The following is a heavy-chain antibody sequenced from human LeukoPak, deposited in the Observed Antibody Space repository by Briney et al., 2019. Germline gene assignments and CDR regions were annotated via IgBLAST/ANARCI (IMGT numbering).Heavy chain of an antibody. Sequence: ASVKVSCKASGYTFTSYDINWVRQATGQGLEWMGWINPNSGGTNYAQKFQGRVTMTRDTSISTAYMELSRLRSDDTAVYYCARHYDFWSGYIYYFDYWGQGTLVTVSS. D-gene: IGHD3-3*01. CDR3: ARHYDFWSGYIYYFDY. CDR2: INPNSGGT. V-gene: IGHV1-2*02. J-gene: IGHJ4*02. CDR1: GYTFTSYD.